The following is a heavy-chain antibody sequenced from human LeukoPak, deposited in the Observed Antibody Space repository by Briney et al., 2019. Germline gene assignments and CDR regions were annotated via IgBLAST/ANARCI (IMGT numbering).Heavy chain of an antibody. CDR1: GFTLSGYE. D-gene: IGHD2-15*01. CDR2: ISDTGSTT. V-gene: IGHV3-48*03. J-gene: IGHJ3*01. Sequence: GGSLRLPCAASGFTLSGYEMNWVRQSPGKGLEWLSYISDTGSTTYYTDSVKGRFTISRDNAKNSLYLQMNSLRAEDTAIYYCARGRRDLGSQWSDAFDVWGQGTMVTVSS. CDR3: ARGRRDLGSQWSDAFDV.